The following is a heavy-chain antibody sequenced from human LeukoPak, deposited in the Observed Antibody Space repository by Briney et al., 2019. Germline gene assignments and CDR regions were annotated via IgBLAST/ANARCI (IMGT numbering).Heavy chain of an antibody. CDR1: GGSISSSP. D-gene: IGHD3-10*01. CDR3: ARDHREFPAFDI. CDR2: IYTSGTT. J-gene: IGHJ3*02. V-gene: IGHV4-4*07. Sequence: PSETLSLTCTVSGGSISSSPWSWIRQPAGKGLEWIGRIYTSGTTSYTPSLKSRATMSVDTSKNQFSLTLSSVTAADTAVYYCARDHREFPAFDIWGQGTLLTVSS.